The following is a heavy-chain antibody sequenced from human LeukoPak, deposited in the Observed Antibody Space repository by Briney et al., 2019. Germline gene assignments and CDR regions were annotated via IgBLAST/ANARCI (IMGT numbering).Heavy chain of an antibody. V-gene: IGHV4-59*01. Sequence: SETLSLTCTVSGGSSSSYYWSWIRQPPGKGLEWIGYIYYSGSTNYNPSLKSRVTISVDTSKNQFSLKLSSVTAADTAAYYCARDLNGRFDYWGQGTLVTVSS. CDR2: IYYSGST. J-gene: IGHJ4*02. CDR1: GGSSSSYY. CDR3: ARDLNGRFDY.